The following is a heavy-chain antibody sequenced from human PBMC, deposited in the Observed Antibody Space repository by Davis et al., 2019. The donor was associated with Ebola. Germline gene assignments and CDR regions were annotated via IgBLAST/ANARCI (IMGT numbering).Heavy chain of an antibody. Sequence: SVKVSCKASGGTFSSYAISWVRQAPGQGLEWMGRIIPILGIANYAQKFQGRVTITADKSTSTAYMELSSLRSEDTAVYYCTRSPPYKYFQHWGQGTLVTVSS. D-gene: IGHD3-16*01. CDR3: TRSPPYKYFQH. CDR1: GGTFSSYA. CDR2: IIPILGIA. J-gene: IGHJ1*01. V-gene: IGHV1-69*04.